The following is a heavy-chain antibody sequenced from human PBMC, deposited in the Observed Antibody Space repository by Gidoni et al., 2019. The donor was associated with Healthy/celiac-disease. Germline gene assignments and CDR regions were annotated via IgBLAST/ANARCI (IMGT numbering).Heavy chain of an antibody. D-gene: IGHD2-15*01. V-gene: IGHV1-69*04. J-gene: IGHJ4*02. Sequence: QVQLVQSGAEVKKPGSSVKVSCKASGGTFSSYAISWVRQAPGQGLEWMGRIIPILGIANYAQKFQGRVTITADKSTSTAYMELSGLRSEDTAVYYCASFKRAAVADYWGQGTLVTVSS. CDR3: ASFKRAAVADY. CDR1: GGTFSSYA. CDR2: IIPILGIA.